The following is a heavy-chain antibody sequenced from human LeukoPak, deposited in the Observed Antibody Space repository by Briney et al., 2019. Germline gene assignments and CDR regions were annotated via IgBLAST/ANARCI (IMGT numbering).Heavy chain of an antibody. CDR1: GYTFTSYY. D-gene: IGHD3-16*01. CDR2: INPGGGST. Sequence: ASVKVSCKASGYTFTSYYMHCVGQAPGQGLEWMGIINPGGGSTSYAQKFQDRVTMTRDTSTSTVYMDLSSLRSEDTAVYYCAKDLRGDHPGFDRWGQGTLVIVSS. CDR3: AKDLRGDHPGFDR. V-gene: IGHV1-46*01. J-gene: IGHJ5*02.